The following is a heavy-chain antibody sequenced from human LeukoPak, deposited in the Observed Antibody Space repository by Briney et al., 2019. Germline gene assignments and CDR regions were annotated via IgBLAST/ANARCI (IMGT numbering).Heavy chain of an antibody. V-gene: IGHV3-23*01. CDR1: GFTFSNYA. J-gene: IGHJ4*02. D-gene: IGHD3-16*01. CDR3: AKHVWASVWFFDY. CDR2: ISGSGGQK. Sequence: GGSLGLSCAASGFTFSNYALSWVRQAPGKGLEWVSLISGSGGQKDYADSVKGRFTISRDNSRNTLNLQMNSLKAEDTAVYYCAKHVWASVWFFDYWDQGTLVTVSS.